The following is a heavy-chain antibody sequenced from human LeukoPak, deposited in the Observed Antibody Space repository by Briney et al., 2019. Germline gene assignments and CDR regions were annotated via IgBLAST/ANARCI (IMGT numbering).Heavy chain of an antibody. CDR2: IYYGGST. CDR3: ARHGTPGDSSGYYYAFDF. D-gene: IGHD3-22*01. V-gene: IGHV4-39*01. CDR1: GGSISSRNYY. J-gene: IGHJ4*02. Sequence: PSETLSLTCTVSGGSISSRNYYWGWTRQPPGKGLQWIGSIYYGGSTVYNPSLKSRVTISVDTSKNQFSVNLSSVTAADTAVYYCARHGTPGDSSGYYYAFDFWGQGTLVTFSS.